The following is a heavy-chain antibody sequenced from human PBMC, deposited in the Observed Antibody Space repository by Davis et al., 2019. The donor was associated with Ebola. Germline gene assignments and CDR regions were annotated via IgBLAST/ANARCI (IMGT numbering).Heavy chain of an antibody. V-gene: IGHV3-30*03. CDR1: GFTFNNYG. J-gene: IGHJ3*02. CDR2: IPYDGNNK. Sequence: GGSLRLSCAASGFTFNNYGMHWVRQGPGKGLEWVAAIPYDGNNKYYADSVKGRFTISRDNSKNTLYLQMNSLRAEDTAVYYCARSKVGAFDAFDIWGQGTMVTVSS. CDR3: ARSKVGAFDAFDI. D-gene: IGHD1-26*01.